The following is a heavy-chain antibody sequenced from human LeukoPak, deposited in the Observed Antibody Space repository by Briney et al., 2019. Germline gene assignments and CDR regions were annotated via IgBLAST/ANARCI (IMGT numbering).Heavy chain of an antibody. D-gene: IGHD2-2*01. V-gene: IGHV3-21*01. CDR3: ASHVGSTRNFDY. Sequence: GGSLRLSCAASGFTFDKYWMSWVRQAPGKGLEWVSSISSTSKYVYYADSVKGRFTVSRDNAKNSLFLQMNSLRAEHTAVYYCASHVGSTRNFDYWGQGTLVTVSS. J-gene: IGHJ4*02. CDR1: GFTFDKYW. CDR2: ISSTSKYV.